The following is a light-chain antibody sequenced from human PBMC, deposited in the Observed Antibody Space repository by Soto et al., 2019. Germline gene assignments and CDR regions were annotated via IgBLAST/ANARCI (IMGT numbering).Light chain of an antibody. CDR1: SVYMTSSY. Sequence: NFILTQPHSVSESPGKTVTISCSRSSVYMTSSYVQWYQQRPGSAPIIVIFEDNQRPSGVPDRFSGSVDSSSNSASLTISGLKTEDEADYYCQSSDDSNPYVFGSGTKVTVL. V-gene: IGLV6-57*04. CDR2: EDN. J-gene: IGLJ1*01. CDR3: QSSDDSNPYV.